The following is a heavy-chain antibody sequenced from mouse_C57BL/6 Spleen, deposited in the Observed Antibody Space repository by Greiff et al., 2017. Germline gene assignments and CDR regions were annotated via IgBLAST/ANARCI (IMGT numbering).Heavy chain of an antibody. Sequence: VQLQQPGAELVKPGASVKLSCKASGYTFTSYWMHWVKQRPGQGLEWIGMIHPNSGSTNYKEKFKSKATLTVDKSSSTAYMQLSSLTSEDSAVYCCTTPTTVVAEYYAMDYWGQGTSVTVSS. J-gene: IGHJ4*01. CDR2: IHPNSGST. D-gene: IGHD1-1*01. CDR3: TTPTTVVAEYYAMDY. CDR1: GYTFTSYW. V-gene: IGHV1-64*01.